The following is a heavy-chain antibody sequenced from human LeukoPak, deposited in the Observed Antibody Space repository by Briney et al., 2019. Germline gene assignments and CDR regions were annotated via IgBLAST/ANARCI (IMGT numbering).Heavy chain of an antibody. J-gene: IGHJ4*02. CDR3: ATIPHRRYCSGGSCYS. CDR1: GYTLTGLS. V-gene: IGHV1-24*01. D-gene: IGHD2-15*01. CDR2: FDPEDGET. Sequence: ASVKVSCKVSGYTLTGLSMYWVRQAPGKGLEWMGGFDPEDGETIYAQKFQGRVTMTEDTSTDTAYMELSSLRSEDTAVYYCATIPHRRYCSGGSCYSWGQGTLVTVSS.